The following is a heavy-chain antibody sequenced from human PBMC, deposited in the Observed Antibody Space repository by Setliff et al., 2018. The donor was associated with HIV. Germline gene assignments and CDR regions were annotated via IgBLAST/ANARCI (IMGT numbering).Heavy chain of an antibody. D-gene: IGHD3-22*01. CDR3: ARSDLDNGSGYFDYYSYYMDV. J-gene: IGHJ6*03. V-gene: IGHV4-39*01. Sequence: PSETLSLTCTVSGVSISSTNSYWGWIRQPPGKGLEWIGNVVYTGHTYYNPSLKSRVTISVDTSKNQFSLKLRSVTAADTAIYYCARSDLDNGSGYFDYYSYYMDVWGRGTTVTVSS. CDR2: VVYTGHT. CDR1: GVSISSTNSY.